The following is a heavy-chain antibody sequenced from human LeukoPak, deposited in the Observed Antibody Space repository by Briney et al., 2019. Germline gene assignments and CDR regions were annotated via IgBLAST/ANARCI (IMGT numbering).Heavy chain of an antibody. J-gene: IGHJ6*04. Sequence: GGSLRLSCAASGFTFSSYWMSWVRQAPGKGLEWVANIKQDGSEKYYVDSVKGRFTISRDNAKNSLYLQMNSLRAENTAVYYCAELGITMIGGVWGKGTTVTIAS. CDR1: GFTFSSYW. V-gene: IGHV3-7*01. D-gene: IGHD3-10*02. CDR2: IKQDGSEK. CDR3: AELGITMIGGV.